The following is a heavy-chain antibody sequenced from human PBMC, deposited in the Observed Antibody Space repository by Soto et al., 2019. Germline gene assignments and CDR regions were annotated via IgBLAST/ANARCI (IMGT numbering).Heavy chain of an antibody. Sequence: ASVKVSCKASGYTFTSYAMHWVRQAPGQRLEWMGWINAGNGNTKYSQKFQGRVTITRDTSASTAYMELSSLRSEYTAVYYCARGAGSIWDFDPWGQGTLVTVS. CDR2: INAGNGNT. CDR1: GYTFTSYA. J-gene: IGHJ5*02. CDR3: ARGAGSIWDFDP. D-gene: IGHD2-15*01. V-gene: IGHV1-3*01.